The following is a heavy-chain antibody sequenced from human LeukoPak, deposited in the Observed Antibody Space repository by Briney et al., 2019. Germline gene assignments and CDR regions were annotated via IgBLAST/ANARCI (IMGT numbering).Heavy chain of an antibody. CDR3: AKSAASSGYFLPFDY. D-gene: IGHD3-22*01. CDR2: ISLKNGDT. CDR1: GYTFTNYG. Sequence: ASVKVSCKASGYTFTNYGIGWVRQAPGQGLEWMGWISLKNGDTNYAQEVRGRVTMTTDTSTNTAYMELWSLTSDDTAVYYCAKSAASSGYFLPFDYWGQGTPVIVSS. J-gene: IGHJ4*02. V-gene: IGHV1-18*01.